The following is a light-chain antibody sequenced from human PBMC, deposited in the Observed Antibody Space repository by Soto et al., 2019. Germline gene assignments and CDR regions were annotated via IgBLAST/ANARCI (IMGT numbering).Light chain of an antibody. CDR1: QSIISY. V-gene: IGKV1-39*01. CDR3: QHADSFPLIT. J-gene: IGKJ5*01. Sequence: DIQMARSPSSLSSSVVYICTITFRSSQSIISYLNWSQQKPGKAPKLLIYPASSLQSGLPSRFSASGSGTDFTLTISSLQPEDFATYYCQHADSFPLITFGQGTRLEIK. CDR2: PAS.